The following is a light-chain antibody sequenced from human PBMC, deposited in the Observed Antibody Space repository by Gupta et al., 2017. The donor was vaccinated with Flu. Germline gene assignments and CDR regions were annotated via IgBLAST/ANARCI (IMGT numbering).Light chain of an antibody. V-gene: IGLV3-21*03. CDR3: QVWDSSSDHPGV. CDR2: DDF. CDR1: NIGSKS. J-gene: IGLJ2*01. Sequence: SYVLTQPPSVSVAPGKTARITCGGNNIGSKSVHWYQQKPGQAPVLVVHDDFDRPSGIPERFSGSNSGNTANPTISKVEAGDEADYYCQVWDSSSDHPGVFGGGTKLTVL.